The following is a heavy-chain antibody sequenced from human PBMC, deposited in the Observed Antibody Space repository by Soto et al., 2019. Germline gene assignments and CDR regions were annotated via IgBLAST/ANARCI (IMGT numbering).Heavy chain of an antibody. J-gene: IGHJ4*02. CDR1: GFTFSNYD. V-gene: IGHV3-13*01. Sequence: EVQLVESGGGLVQPGGSLRLSCAASGFTFSNYDMQWVRQVTGKGLEWVSAIGAAGDTYYPDSVKGRFTISRENAKNSFYLQMHSLRAEDTDVSYWASGGWGISWYEGASRIDYWGKGALVTVSS. CDR2: IGAAGDT. D-gene: IGHD6-13*01. CDR3: ASGGWGISWYEGASRIDY.